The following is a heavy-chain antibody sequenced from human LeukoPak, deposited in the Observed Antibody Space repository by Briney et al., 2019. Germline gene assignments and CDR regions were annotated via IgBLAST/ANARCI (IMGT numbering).Heavy chain of an antibody. J-gene: IGHJ3*02. D-gene: IGHD1-1*01. V-gene: IGHV4-61*02. CDR1: GGSISSGSYY. Sequence: SETLSLTCTVSGGSISSGSYYWSWIRQPAGKGLEWIGRIYTSGSTNYNPSLKSRVTISVDTSKNQFSLKLSSVTAADTAVYYCARVWNDAFDIWGQGTMVTVSS. CDR2: IYTSGST. CDR3: ARVWNDAFDI.